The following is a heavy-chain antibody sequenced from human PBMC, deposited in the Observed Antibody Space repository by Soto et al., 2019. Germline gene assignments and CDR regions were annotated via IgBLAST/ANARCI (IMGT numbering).Heavy chain of an antibody. D-gene: IGHD3-10*01. V-gene: IGHV3-48*01. J-gene: IGHJ4*02. Sequence: EVQLVESGGGLVQPGGSLRLSCAASGFTFSSYSLIWVRQAPGRGLEWVSYISTNSKTIYNADSVKGRFTISRDDVKTSLYLQMNSLTAEETAVYYCARGWFQVIDYWGQGTLVTVSS. CDR3: ARGWFQVIDY. CDR2: ISTNSKTI. CDR1: GFTFSSYS.